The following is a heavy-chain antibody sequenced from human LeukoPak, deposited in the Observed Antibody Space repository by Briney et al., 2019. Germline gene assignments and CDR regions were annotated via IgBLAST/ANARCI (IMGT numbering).Heavy chain of an antibody. CDR3: ASLGIGPYYDFWSGYSPTGNYFDY. J-gene: IGHJ4*02. V-gene: IGHV4-39*01. CDR1: GGSISSSSYY. D-gene: IGHD3-3*01. CDR2: IYYSGST. Sequence: SETLSLTCTVSGGSISSSSYYWGWIRQPPGKGLEWIGSIYYSGSTYYNPSLKSRVTISVDTSKNQFSLKLSSVTAADTAVYYCASLGIGPYYDFWSGYSPTGNYFDYWGQGTLVTVSS.